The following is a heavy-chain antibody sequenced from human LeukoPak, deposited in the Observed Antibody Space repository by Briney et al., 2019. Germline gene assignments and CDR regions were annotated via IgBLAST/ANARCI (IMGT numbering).Heavy chain of an antibody. CDR2: VYPGDSDT. Sequence: GEPLKISCKGSGYSFTSYWIGWVRQMPGKGLERMGIVYPGDSDTRYSPSFQGQVTISADKSISTAYLQWSSLKASDTAMYYCARRRGYSNTPFVDYWGQGTLVTVSS. D-gene: IGHD4-11*01. CDR1: GYSFTSYW. CDR3: ARRRGYSNTPFVDY. V-gene: IGHV5-51*01. J-gene: IGHJ4*02.